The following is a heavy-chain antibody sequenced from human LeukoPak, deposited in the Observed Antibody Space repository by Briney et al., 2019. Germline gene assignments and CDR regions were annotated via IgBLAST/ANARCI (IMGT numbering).Heavy chain of an antibody. J-gene: IGHJ3*02. CDR2: FYYSGST. Sequence: SETLSLTCTVSGGSISSYHWSWIRQPPGKGLEWIGFFYYSGSTNYNPSLKSRVTISVDTSKNQFSLKLSSVTAADTAVYYCARDRAYYYDSSGWDRDQLDAFDIWGQGTMVTVSS. CDR1: GGSISSYH. D-gene: IGHD3-22*01. V-gene: IGHV4-59*12. CDR3: ARDRAYYYDSSGWDRDQLDAFDI.